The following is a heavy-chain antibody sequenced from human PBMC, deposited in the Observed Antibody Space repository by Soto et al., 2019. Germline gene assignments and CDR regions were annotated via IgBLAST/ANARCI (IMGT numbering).Heavy chain of an antibody. Sequence: QVQLVQSGAEVKKPGASVKVSCKASGYTFTRYDINWVRQATGQGLEWMGWMNPNSGNTGYAQKFQGRVTMTRNTSISTAYMELSSLRSEDTAVYYCERGGYSSSWGQNWFDPWGQGTLVTVSS. V-gene: IGHV1-8*01. CDR1: GYTFTRYD. D-gene: IGHD6-13*01. CDR2: MNPNSGNT. CDR3: ERGGYSSSWGQNWFDP. J-gene: IGHJ5*02.